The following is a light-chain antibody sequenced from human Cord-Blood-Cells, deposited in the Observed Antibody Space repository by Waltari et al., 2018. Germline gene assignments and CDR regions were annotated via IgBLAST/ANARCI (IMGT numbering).Light chain of an antibody. CDR1: QSISSY. J-gene: IGKJ2*01. Sequence: DIQMTQSPSSLSASVGDRVTITCRASQSISSYLNWYQQKPGKAPKLLIYAASRLQSGVPSRFSGSGSGTDFTLTISSLQPEDFATYYCQQSYSTPVTCGQGTKLEIK. CDR2: AAS. V-gene: IGKV1-39*01. CDR3: QQSYSTPVT.